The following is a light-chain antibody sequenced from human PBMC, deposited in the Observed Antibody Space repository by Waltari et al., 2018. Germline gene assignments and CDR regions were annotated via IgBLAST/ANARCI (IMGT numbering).Light chain of an antibody. CDR2: GAS. J-gene: IGKJ1*01. CDR1: QSVGRS. V-gene: IGKV3-20*01. Sequence: CRASQSVGRSLAWYQQKPGQAPRLLIYGASSRATGVPDRFSGSGSGTDFSLTISSLEPEDFAVYFCQHYVRLPVTFGPGIKVEIK. CDR3: QHYVRLPVT.